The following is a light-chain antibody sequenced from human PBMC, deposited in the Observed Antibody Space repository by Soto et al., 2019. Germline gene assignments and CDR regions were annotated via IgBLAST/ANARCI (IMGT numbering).Light chain of an antibody. V-gene: IGKV4-1*01. CDR3: QQYYTTPWT. CDR1: QSVLYSSNNKNY. J-gene: IGKJ1*01. CDR2: WAS. Sequence: DIVMTQSPDSLAVSLGERATINCKSSQSVLYSSNNKNYLAWYQQKPGQPPKLLIYWASTRESGVPDRFSGSASWTDFTLTISSLQAEDVAVYYCQQYYTTPWTFGQGTKVDIK.